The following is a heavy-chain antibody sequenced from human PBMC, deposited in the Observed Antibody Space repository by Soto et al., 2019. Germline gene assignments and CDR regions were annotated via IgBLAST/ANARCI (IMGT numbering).Heavy chain of an antibody. J-gene: IGHJ2*01. CDR2: IYYSGST. V-gene: IGHV4-31*03. D-gene: IGHD3-3*01. CDR3: ARSSTIFGVVTDCYFDL. CDR1: GGSISSGGYY. Sequence: SETLSLTCTVSGGSISSGGYYWSWIRQHPGKGLEWIGYIYYSGSTYYNPSLKSRVTISVDTSKNQFSLKLSSVTAADTAVYYCARSSTIFGVVTDCYFDLWGRGTLVTVSS.